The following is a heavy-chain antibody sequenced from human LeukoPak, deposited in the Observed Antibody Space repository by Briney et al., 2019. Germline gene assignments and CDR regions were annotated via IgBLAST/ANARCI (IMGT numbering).Heavy chain of an antibody. D-gene: IGHD3-16*02. Sequence: ASVKVSCKASGYTFTSYAMHWVRQAPGQRLEWMGWINAGNGNTKYSQKFQGRVTITRDTSASTAYMELDSLRSEDTAVYYCARDGTFGGVIVDFDYWGQGTLVTVSS. CDR3: ARDGTFGGVIVDFDY. V-gene: IGHV1-3*01. J-gene: IGHJ4*02. CDR2: INAGNGNT. CDR1: GYTFTSYA.